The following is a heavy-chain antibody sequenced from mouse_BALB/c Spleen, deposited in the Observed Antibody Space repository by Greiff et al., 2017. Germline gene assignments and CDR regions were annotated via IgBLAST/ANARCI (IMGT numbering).Heavy chain of an antibody. Sequence: QAHVKQSGAELARPGASVKLSCKASGYTFTDYYINWVKQRTGQGLEWIGEIYPGSGNTYYNEKFKGKATLTADKSSSTAYMQLSSLTSEDSAVYFCAFYYDYDGFAYWGQGTLVTVSA. CDR3: AFYYDYDGFAY. D-gene: IGHD2-4*01. CDR2: IYPGSGNT. J-gene: IGHJ3*01. V-gene: IGHV1-77*01. CDR1: GYTFTDYY.